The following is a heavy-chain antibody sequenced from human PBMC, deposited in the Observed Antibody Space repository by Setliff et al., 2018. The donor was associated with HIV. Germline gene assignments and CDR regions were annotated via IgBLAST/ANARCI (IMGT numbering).Heavy chain of an antibody. J-gene: IGHJ4*02. CDR1: GYTFTSYG. V-gene: IGHV7-4-1*02. D-gene: IGHD3-22*01. CDR3: ARDGYYYDSSGHLAYYFDY. CDR2: INAYTGNP. Sequence: ASVKVSCKASGYTFTSYGMSWVRQAPGQGLEWMGWINAYTGNPTYAQDLTGRFVFSLDTSVSTAYLQISSLKAEDIAVYYCARDGYYYDSSGHLAYYFDYWGQGTLVTVSS.